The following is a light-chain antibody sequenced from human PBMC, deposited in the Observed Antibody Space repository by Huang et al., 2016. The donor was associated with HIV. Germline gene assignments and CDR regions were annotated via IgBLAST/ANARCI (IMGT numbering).Light chain of an antibody. V-gene: IGKV3-15*01. CDR1: QSVSSN. Sequence: DIVMTQSPATLSVSTGESATLSCRASQSVSSNLAWYQQTPGQAPKLLIYGASTRATGIPDRFSGSGSGTKFTLTISSLQSEDFAVYYCQQGNNWPITFGQGTRLEIK. CDR2: GAS. CDR3: QQGNNWPIT. J-gene: IGKJ5*01.